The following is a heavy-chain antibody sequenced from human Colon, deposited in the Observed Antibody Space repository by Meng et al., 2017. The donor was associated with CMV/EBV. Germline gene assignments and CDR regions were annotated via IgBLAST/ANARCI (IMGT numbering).Heavy chain of an antibody. CDR1: GFIFSSYA. Sequence: GESLKISCASSGFIFSSYAMNWVRLAPGKGLEWVSSISGSGSSTYYADSVKGRFTTTRDNPDNTLHLQMNSMRAEDTAVYYCAKSGSYYPHPSFYFDYWGQGTQVTVSS. J-gene: IGHJ4*02. CDR3: AKSGSYYPHPSFYFDY. CDR2: ISGSGSST. D-gene: IGHD1-26*01. V-gene: IGHV3-23*01.